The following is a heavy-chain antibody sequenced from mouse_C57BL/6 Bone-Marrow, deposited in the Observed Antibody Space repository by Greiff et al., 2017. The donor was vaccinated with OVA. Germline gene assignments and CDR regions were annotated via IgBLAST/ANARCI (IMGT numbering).Heavy chain of an antibody. J-gene: IGHJ1*03. CDR3: ARLPSTVVRYCDV. D-gene: IGHD1-1*01. Sequence: QVHVKQSGAELVKPGASVKLSCKASGYTFTSYWMHWVKQRPGQGLEWIGMIHPNSGSTNYNEKFKSKATLTVDKSSSTAYMQLSSLTSEDSAVYYCARLPSTVVRYCDVWGTGTTVTVSS. CDR1: GYTFTSYW. V-gene: IGHV1-64*01. CDR2: IHPNSGST.